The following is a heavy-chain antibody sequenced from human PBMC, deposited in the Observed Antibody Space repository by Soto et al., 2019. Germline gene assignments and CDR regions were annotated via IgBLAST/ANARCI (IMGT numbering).Heavy chain of an antibody. V-gene: IGHV4-31*03. Sequence: SETLSLTCTVSGGSISSGGYYWSWIRQHPGKGLEWIGYIYYSGSTYYNPSLKSRVTISVDTSKNQFSLKLSSVTAADTAVYYCARTSRIYFDDWGQGTLVTVSS. CDR1: GGSISSGGYY. CDR2: IYYSGST. J-gene: IGHJ4*02. CDR3: ARTSRIYFDD.